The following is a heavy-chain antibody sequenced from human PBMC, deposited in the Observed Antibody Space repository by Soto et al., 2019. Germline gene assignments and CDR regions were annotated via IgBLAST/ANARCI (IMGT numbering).Heavy chain of an antibody. CDR1: GYSFTNNW. D-gene: IGHD1-1*01. J-gene: IGHJ6*02. Sequence: RGESLKISCKGSGYSFTNNWSGWVRQMPGKGLEWMGIIFPGDSDTRYSPSFQGQVTISADKSINTAYLQWSSLKASDTAIYYCARQLPGKLDVWGQGTTVTVSS. V-gene: IGHV5-51*01. CDR2: IFPGDSDT. CDR3: ARQLPGKLDV.